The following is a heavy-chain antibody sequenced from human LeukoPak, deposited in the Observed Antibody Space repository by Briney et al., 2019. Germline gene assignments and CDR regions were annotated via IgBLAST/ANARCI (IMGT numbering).Heavy chain of an antibody. V-gene: IGHV3-74*01. D-gene: IGHD3-3*01. J-gene: IGHJ4*02. CDR2: INSDGSIT. CDR3: ATSDYDSRYYFDF. Sequence: PGGSLRLSCAASGFTFSNYWVHWVRQAPGKGLVWASRINSDGSITDYADSVKGRFTMSRDNAKNTLYLQVNTLRAEDTAVYYCATSDYDSRYYFDFWGQGTLVTVSS. CDR1: GFTFSNYW.